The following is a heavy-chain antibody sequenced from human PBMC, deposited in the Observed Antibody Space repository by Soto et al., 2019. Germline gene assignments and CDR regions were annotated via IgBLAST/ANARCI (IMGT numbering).Heavy chain of an antibody. CDR3: ARDSTAWFPHYGIDV. D-gene: IGHD3-10*01. V-gene: IGHV4-59*01. CDR1: GGSIDYYY. CDR2: ISDSGNT. Sequence: PSETLSLTCTVSGGSIDYYYWSWIRQPPGKGLEWLGYISDSGNTRYNPSLRSRVTISVDTSKNQFSLKLNSVTAADTAVYYCARDSTAWFPHYGIDVWGQGTTVTVSS. J-gene: IGHJ6*02.